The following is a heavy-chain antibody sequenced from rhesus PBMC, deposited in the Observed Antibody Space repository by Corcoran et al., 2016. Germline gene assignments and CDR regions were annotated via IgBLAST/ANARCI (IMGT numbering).Heavy chain of an antibody. Sequence: QVQLQESGPGVVKPSETLSLTCAVSGGSISGYYLWRWIRQPPGKGLEWIGNIDGKSATTNKNTALKKRVTSSKDTTKNQFSLKLNSVIAADTAVYYCTRGGGSNRELGGLDSWGQGVVVTVSS. D-gene: IGHD7-45*01. V-gene: IGHV4S17*01. J-gene: IGHJ6*01. CDR1: GGSISGYYL. CDR3: TRGGGSNRELGGLDS. CDR2: IDGKSATT.